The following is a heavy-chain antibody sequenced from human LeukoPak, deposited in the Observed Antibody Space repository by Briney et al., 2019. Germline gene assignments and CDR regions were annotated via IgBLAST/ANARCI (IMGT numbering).Heavy chain of an antibody. V-gene: IGHV4-34*01. J-gene: IGHJ4*02. CDR3: ARGEGHMVL. Sequence: SETLSLTSAVYGGSFTGYDWSWIRPPPGQGMEWIGEINYSGSTNYIPSLNSRVTIPVDTSKNQFSLKLSTGTAADTAVYFFARGEGHMVLWSQGTLVTVSS. CDR1: GGSFTGYD. D-gene: IGHD4/OR15-4a*01. CDR2: INYSGST.